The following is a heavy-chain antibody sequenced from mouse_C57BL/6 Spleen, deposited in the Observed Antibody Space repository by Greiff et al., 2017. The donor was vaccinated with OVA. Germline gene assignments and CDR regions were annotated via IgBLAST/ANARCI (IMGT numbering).Heavy chain of an antibody. CDR3: ARCLYDYDGAWFAY. J-gene: IGHJ3*01. CDR1: GYTFTSYW. D-gene: IGHD2-4*01. Sequence: VQLQQPGAELVMPGASVKLSCKASGYTFTSYWMHWVKQRPGQGLEWIGEIDPSDSYPNYNQKFKGKSTLTVDKSSSTAYMQLSSLTSEDSAVYYCARCLYDYDGAWFAYWGQGTLVTVSA. CDR2: IDPSDSYP. V-gene: IGHV1-69*01.